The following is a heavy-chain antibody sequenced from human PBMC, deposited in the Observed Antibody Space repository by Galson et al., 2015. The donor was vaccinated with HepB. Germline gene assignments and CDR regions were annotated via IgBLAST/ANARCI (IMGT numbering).Heavy chain of an antibody. CDR2: ISFDGSNK. Sequence: SLRLSCAASGFTFSSYAMHWVRQAPGKGLGWVAVISFDGSNKYYTDSVKGRFTVSRDNSDNTLYLEMNNLRGEDTAVYYCARDFPNWCFDVCGRGTLVTVSS. J-gene: IGHJ2*01. CDR3: ARDFPNWCFDV. V-gene: IGHV3-30-3*01. CDR1: GFTFSSYA.